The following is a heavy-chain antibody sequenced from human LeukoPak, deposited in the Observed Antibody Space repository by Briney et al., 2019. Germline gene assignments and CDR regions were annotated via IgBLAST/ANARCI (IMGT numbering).Heavy chain of an antibody. V-gene: IGHV3-23*01. Sequence: GGSLGLSCAASGFTFSSYAMSWVRQAPGKGLEWVSAIIGSGSSTYYADSVKGRFTISRDNSKNTLFLQMNSLRAEDTAVYYCAKDRAQQLVLDFWGQGTLVTVSS. J-gene: IGHJ4*02. CDR3: AKDRAQQLVLDF. CDR2: IIGSGSST. CDR1: GFTFSSYA. D-gene: IGHD6-13*01.